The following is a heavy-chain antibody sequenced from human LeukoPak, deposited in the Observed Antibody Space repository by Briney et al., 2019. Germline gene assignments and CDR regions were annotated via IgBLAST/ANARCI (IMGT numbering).Heavy chain of an antibody. Sequence: SETLSLTCAVYGGSFSGYYWSWIRQPPGKGLEWIGEINHSGSTNYNPSLKSRGTISVDTSKNQFSLKLSSVTAADTAVYYCARGLIWYHGSGSFWFDPWGQGTLVTVSS. J-gene: IGHJ5*02. D-gene: IGHD3-10*01. CDR1: GGSFSGYY. V-gene: IGHV4-34*01. CDR3: ARGLIWYHGSGSFWFDP. CDR2: INHSGST.